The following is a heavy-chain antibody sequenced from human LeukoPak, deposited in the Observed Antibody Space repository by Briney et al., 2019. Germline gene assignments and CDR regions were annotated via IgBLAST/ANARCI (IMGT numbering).Heavy chain of an antibody. V-gene: IGHV3-30*19. D-gene: IGHD3-10*01. Sequence: GGSLRLSCAASGFTFSSYGMHWVRQAPGKGLEWVAVIWYDGSNKYYADSVKGRFTISRDNSKNTLYLQMNSLRAEDTAVYYRARVYGSGSYYFNWFDPWGQGTLVTVSS. J-gene: IGHJ5*02. CDR2: IWYDGSNK. CDR1: GFTFSSYG. CDR3: ARVYGSGSYYFNWFDP.